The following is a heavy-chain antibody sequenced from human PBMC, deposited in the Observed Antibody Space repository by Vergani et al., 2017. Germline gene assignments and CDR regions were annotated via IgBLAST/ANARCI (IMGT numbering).Heavy chain of an antibody. CDR1: GYTFTGYY. Sequence: QVQLVQSGAEVKKPGASVKVSCKASGYTFTGYYMHWVRQAPGQGLEWMGWINPNSGGTNYAQKFQGRVTMTRDTSISTAYMGLSRLRSECTAVYYCARQSGYYGEHNLGGGGFDPWGQGTLVTVSS. CDR3: ARQSGYYGEHNLGGGGFDP. D-gene: IGHD3-22*01. V-gene: IGHV1-2*02. J-gene: IGHJ5*02. CDR2: INPNSGGT.